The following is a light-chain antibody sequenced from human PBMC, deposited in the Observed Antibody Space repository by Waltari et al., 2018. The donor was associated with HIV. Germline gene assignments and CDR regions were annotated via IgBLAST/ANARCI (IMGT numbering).Light chain of an antibody. CDR3: AAWDDSLNGWV. CDR1: SPNIGSNT. Sequence: QSVLTQPPSASGTHGQRVTIACSSSSPNIGSNTVNLYQQLPGTAPKLLIYSNNQRPSGVPDRFSGSKSGTSASLAISGLQSEDEADYYCAAWDDSLNGWVFGGGTKLTVL. J-gene: IGLJ3*02. CDR2: SNN. V-gene: IGLV1-44*01.